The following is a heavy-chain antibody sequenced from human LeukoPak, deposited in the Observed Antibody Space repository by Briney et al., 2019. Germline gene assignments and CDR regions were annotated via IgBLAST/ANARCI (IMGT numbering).Heavy chain of an antibody. D-gene: IGHD6-19*01. V-gene: IGHV4-59*08. Sequence: SETLSLTCTVSGGTISSYYWNWIRQPPGKGLEWIGYIHYSGSTKYNPSLKSRVTISVDTSKNQFSLKLSSVTAADTAVYYCARWYSSGWAFDYWGQGTLVTVSS. J-gene: IGHJ4*02. CDR2: IHYSGST. CDR3: ARWYSSGWAFDY. CDR1: GGTISSYY.